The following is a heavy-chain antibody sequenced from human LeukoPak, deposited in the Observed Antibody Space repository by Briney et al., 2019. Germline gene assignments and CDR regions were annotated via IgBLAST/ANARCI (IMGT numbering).Heavy chain of an antibody. CDR1: GFTFSSFV. Sequence: PGGSLRLSCAASGFTFSSFVMSWVRQAPGKRLEWVSAISGSGRDTYYADSVTGRFIISRENSTDTLFLQINSLGADDTAEYSCATEANYYDSSGYSRPTLDFWGQGTLVTVPS. J-gene: IGHJ4*02. CDR3: ATEANYYDSSGYSRPTLDF. V-gene: IGHV3-23*01. CDR2: ISGSGRDT. D-gene: IGHD3-22*01.